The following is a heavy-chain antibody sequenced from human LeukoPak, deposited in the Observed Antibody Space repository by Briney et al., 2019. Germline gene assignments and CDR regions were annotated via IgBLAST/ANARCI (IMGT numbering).Heavy chain of an antibody. J-gene: IGHJ5*02. V-gene: IGHV4-59*01. D-gene: IGHD3-9*01. CDR2: IYYSGST. Sequence: SETLSLTCTVSGGSISSYYWSWIRQPPGKGLEWIGYIYYSGSTNYNPSLKSRVTISVDTSKNQFSLKLSSVTAADTAVHYCARDDLTGYYKSWGQGTLVTVSS. CDR3: ARDDLTGYYKS. CDR1: GGSISSYY.